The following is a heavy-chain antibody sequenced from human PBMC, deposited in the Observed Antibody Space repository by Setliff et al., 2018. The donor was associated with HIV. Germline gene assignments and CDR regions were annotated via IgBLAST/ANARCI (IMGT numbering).Heavy chain of an antibody. D-gene: IGHD5-18*01. Sequence: GGSLRLSCAASGFTFSSYAMSWVRQAPGKGLEWVSAISGSGGSTYYADSVKGRFTISRDNSKNTLYLQMNSLRAEDTAVYYCAKAVTPYSYGYGLDVWGKGTTVTVSS. CDR2: ISGSGGST. CDR1: GFTFSSYA. J-gene: IGHJ6*04. CDR3: AKAVTPYSYGYGLDV. V-gene: IGHV3-23*01.